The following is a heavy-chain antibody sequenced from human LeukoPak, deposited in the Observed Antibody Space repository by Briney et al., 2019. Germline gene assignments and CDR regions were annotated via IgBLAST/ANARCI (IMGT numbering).Heavy chain of an antibody. J-gene: IGHJ5*01. D-gene: IGHD3-10*02. CDR1: GFTFSSYG. CDR2: IWYDGSNK. CDR3: AKESRITMLCGDS. V-gene: IGHV3-33*06. Sequence: GGSLRLSCAASGFTFSSYGMHWVRQAPGKGLEWVAVIWYDGSNKYYADSVKGRFTISRDNSKNTLYLQMNSLRAEDTAVYYCAKESRITMLCGDSWGQGTLVTVSS.